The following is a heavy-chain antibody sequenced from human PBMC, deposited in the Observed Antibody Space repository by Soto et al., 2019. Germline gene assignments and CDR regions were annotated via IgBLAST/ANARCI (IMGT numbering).Heavy chain of an antibody. CDR1: GFTFSNYG. CDR2: IWYDGSNK. V-gene: IGHV3-33*01. Sequence: GGSLRLSCAGSGFTFSNYGMHWVRQAPGKGLEWVAVIWYDGSNKYYADSVKGRFTISRDNSKNTLYLQMNSLRGEDTAVYYCARDSPGGLLLEYWGQGTQVTVSS. J-gene: IGHJ4*02. CDR3: ARDSPGGLLLEY. D-gene: IGHD2-15*01.